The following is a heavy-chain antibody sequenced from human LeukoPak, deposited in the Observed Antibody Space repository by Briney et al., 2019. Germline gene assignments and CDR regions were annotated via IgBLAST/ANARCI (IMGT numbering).Heavy chain of an antibody. CDR2: IIPIFGTA. CDR3: AAHVDTAMARALYYYYYMDV. V-gene: IGHV1-69*05. D-gene: IGHD5-18*01. CDR1: GGTFSSYA. J-gene: IGHJ6*03. Sequence: SVKVSCKASGGTFSSYAVSWVRQAPGQGLEWMGGIIPIFGTANYAQKFQGRVTITTDESTSTAYMELSSLRSEDTAVYHCAAHVDTAMARALYYYYYMDVWGEGTTVTVSS.